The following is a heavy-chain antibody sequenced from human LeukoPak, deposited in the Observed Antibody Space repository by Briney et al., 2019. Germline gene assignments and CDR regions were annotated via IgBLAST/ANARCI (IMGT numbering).Heavy chain of an antibody. Sequence: ASVKVSCEASGYTFTSYAMHWVRQAPGQRLECMGWINAGNGNTKYSQKFQGRVTITRDTSASTGYMELSSLRSEDTAVYYCASGSGYDPVDYWGQGTLVTVSS. J-gene: IGHJ4*02. CDR2: INAGNGNT. CDR1: GYTFTSYA. V-gene: IGHV1-3*01. CDR3: ASGSGYDPVDY. D-gene: IGHD5-12*01.